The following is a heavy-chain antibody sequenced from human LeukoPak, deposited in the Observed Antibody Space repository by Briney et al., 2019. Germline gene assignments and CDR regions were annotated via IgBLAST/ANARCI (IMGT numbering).Heavy chain of an antibody. Sequence: GGSLRLSCAASGFTFSTHWMHWARHAPGKGLEWVSRMNSDGSSTSYADSVKGRFTISRDNAKNTLYLQMNSLRAEDTAVYYCARGGDSSNIYWYFDLWGRGNLVTVSS. CDR2: MNSDGSST. CDR3: ARGGDSSNIYWYFDL. V-gene: IGHV3-74*01. CDR1: GFTFSTHW. J-gene: IGHJ2*01. D-gene: IGHD5-24*01.